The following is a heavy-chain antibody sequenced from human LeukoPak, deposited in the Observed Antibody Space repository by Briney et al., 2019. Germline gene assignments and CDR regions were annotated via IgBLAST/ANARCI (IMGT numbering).Heavy chain of an antibody. Sequence: GGSLRLSCAASGFTFSSYSMNWVRQAPGKGLEWVSSISSSSSYIYYADSVKGRFTISRDNAKNSLYLQMNSLRAEDTAVYYCARGGYSGYEGVIGYWGQGTLVTVSS. D-gene: IGHD5-12*01. CDR3: ARGGYSGYEGVIGY. CDR1: GFTFSSYS. J-gene: IGHJ4*02. V-gene: IGHV3-21*01. CDR2: ISSSSSYI.